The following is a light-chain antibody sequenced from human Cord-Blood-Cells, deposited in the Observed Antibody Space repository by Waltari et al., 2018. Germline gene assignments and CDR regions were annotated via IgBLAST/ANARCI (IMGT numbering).Light chain of an antibody. Sequence: EIVLTQSPGTLSLSQGERATLSCRASQSVSSSYLAWYQQRPGQAPTLLIDGASSRATRLQDRFSGGGSGTDFSLTISRLEPEDFAVYYCQQYGSSPWTFGQGTKVEIK. CDR3: QQYGSSPWT. V-gene: IGKV3-20*01. CDR2: GAS. J-gene: IGKJ1*01. CDR1: QSVSSSY.